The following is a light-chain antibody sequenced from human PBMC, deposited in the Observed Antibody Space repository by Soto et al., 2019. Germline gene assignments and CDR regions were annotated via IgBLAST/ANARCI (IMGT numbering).Light chain of an antibody. V-gene: IGLV1-51*01. CDR2: DNN. CDR1: SSNIGNNY. CDR3: GTWDSSLSAGV. J-gene: IGLJ2*01. Sequence: QSVLTQAPSVSAAQGQKVTISCSGSSSNIGNNYVSWYQQLPGTAPKLLIYDNNKRPSGIPDRFSGSKSGTSATLGITGLQTGDEADYYCGTWDSSLSAGVFGGGTKVTVL.